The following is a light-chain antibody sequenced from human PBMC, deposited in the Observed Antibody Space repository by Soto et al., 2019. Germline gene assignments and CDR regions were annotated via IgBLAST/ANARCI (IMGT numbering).Light chain of an antibody. CDR3: MQALHTRT. V-gene: IGKV2-28*01. J-gene: IGKJ1*01. Sequence: VVTQSPLSLPVTPGEPASISCKSSLSLLHSNGNTYLDWYLQKPGQSPQLLIYLGSNRASGVPDRFSGSGSGTDFTLNISRVEAEDVGVYYCMQALHTRTFGQGTKVEIK. CDR1: LSLLHSNGNTY. CDR2: LGS.